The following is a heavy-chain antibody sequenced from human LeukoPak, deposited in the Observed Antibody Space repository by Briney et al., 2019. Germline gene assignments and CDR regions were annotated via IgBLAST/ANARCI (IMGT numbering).Heavy chain of an antibody. CDR1: GFTFSSYG. D-gene: IGHD2-8*01. V-gene: IGHV3-33*06. CDR3: AKDRDCTNGVCYTFDY. J-gene: IGHJ4*02. CDR2: IWYDGSNK. Sequence: RPGRSLRLSCAASGFTFSSYGMHWVRQAPGKGLEWVAVIWYDGSNKYYADSVKGRFTISRDNSKNTLYLQMNSLRAEDTAVYYCAKDRDCTNGVCYTFDYWGQGTLVTVSS.